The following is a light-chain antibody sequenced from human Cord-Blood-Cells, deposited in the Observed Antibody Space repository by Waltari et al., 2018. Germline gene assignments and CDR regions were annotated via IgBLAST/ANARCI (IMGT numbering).Light chain of an antibody. V-gene: IGLV3-19*01. Sequence: SSELTQDPAVSVVLGPTVRITCQGDILRSPYASWYQQKPGQAPVLVIYGKNNRPSGIPDRFSGSSSGNTASLTITGAQAEDEADYYCNSRDSSGNHYVFGTGTKVTVL. CDR3: NSRDSSGNHYV. CDR2: GKN. J-gene: IGLJ1*01. CDR1: ILRSPY.